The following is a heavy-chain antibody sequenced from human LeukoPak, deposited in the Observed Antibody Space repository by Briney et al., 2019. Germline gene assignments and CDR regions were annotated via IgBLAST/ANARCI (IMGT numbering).Heavy chain of an antibody. Sequence: GGSLRLSCAASGFTFNSYGMHWVRQAPGKGLEWVAVISYDGSNKYYADSVKGRFTISRDNSKNTLYLEMNSLRAEDTAVYYCAKDLGYYSSYYYGMDVWGQGTTVTVSS. J-gene: IGHJ6*02. V-gene: IGHV3-30*18. D-gene: IGHD4-11*01. CDR1: GFTFNSYG. CDR2: ISYDGSNK. CDR3: AKDLGYYSSYYYGMDV.